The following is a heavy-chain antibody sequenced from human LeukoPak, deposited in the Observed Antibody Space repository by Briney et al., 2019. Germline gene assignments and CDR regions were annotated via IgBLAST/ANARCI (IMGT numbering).Heavy chain of an antibody. CDR1: GYTFTSYA. V-gene: IGHV7-4-1*02. Sequence: ASVKVSCKASGYTFTSYAMNWVRQAPGQGLEWMGWINTNTGNPTYAQGFTGRFVFSLDTSVSTAYLQISSLKAEDTAVYYCARVGAGAISLWRALGDTVMQRVLDYWGQGTLVTVSS. CDR3: ARVGAGAISLWRALGDTVMQRVLDY. CDR2: INTNTGNP. J-gene: IGHJ4*02. D-gene: IGHD5-18*01.